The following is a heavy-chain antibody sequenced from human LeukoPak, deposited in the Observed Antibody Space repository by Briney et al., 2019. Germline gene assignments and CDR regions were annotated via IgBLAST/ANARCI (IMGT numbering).Heavy chain of an antibody. J-gene: IGHJ4*02. Sequence: SETLSLICTVSGYSISSGYFWGWIRQPPGKGLECLGTISHAGNTYYSPSLKSRLTLSIDTSKNQFSLNLTSVTAADTAVYYCVRGFDSWGQGTLVTVSS. CDR1: GYSISSGYF. CDR2: ISHAGNT. V-gene: IGHV4-38-2*02. CDR3: VRGFDS.